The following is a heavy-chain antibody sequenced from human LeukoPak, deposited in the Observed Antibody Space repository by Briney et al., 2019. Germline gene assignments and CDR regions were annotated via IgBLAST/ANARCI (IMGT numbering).Heavy chain of an antibody. Sequence: SETLSLTCTVSGGSISSYYWSWIRQPPGKGLEWIGYIYYSGSTNYNPSLKSRVTISVDTSKNQFSLKLSSVTATDTAVYYCARRATIFGVVIHNYFDYWGQGTLVTVSS. D-gene: IGHD3-3*01. CDR3: ARRATIFGVVIHNYFDY. J-gene: IGHJ4*02. V-gene: IGHV4-59*08. CDR2: IYYSGST. CDR1: GGSISSYY.